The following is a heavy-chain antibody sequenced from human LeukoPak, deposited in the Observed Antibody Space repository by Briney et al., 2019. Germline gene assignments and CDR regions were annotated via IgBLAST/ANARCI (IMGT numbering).Heavy chain of an antibody. CDR1: GVSISSSEW. V-gene: IGHV4-4*02. CDR3: GKTDIYFNPIDY. D-gene: IGHD3-9*01. J-gene: IGHJ4*02. Sequence: SGTLSLTCAVSGVSISSSEWWIWVRQPPGQGLEWIGEIHRAGRTRYNPSLESRVTISMDYSKNQFSLKLTSVTAADTAIYYCGKTDIYFNPIDYWGPGSLVTVSS. CDR2: IHRAGRT.